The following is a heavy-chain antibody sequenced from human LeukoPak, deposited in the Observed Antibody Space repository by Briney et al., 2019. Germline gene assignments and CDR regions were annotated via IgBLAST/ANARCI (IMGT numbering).Heavy chain of an antibody. CDR3: ATELIRSGELLSGDY. D-gene: IGHD3-10*01. Sequence: QPGGSLRLSCAASGFTFSSYGMHWVRQAPGKGLEWVSVILYDGSNKNYADSVKGRFTISRDNSKNTMYLQMNSLRAEDTAVYYCATELIRSGELLSGDYWGQGTLVTVSS. J-gene: IGHJ4*02. CDR2: ILYDGSNK. CDR1: GFTFSSYG. V-gene: IGHV3-30*19.